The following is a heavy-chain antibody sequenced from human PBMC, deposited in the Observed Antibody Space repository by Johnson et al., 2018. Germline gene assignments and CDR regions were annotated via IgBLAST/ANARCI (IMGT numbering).Heavy chain of an antibody. J-gene: IGHJ3*02. CDR1: GFTVSSNY. V-gene: IGHV3-66*02. D-gene: IGHD4-17*01. CDR3: ARLPYGDYAREGNPDAFDI. CDR2: IYSGGST. Sequence: VQLVQSGGGLVKPGGSLRLSCAASGFTVSSNYMSWVRQAPGKGLEWVSVIYSGGSTYYADSVKGRFTISRDNSKNTLYLQMNSLRAEDRAVYYCARLPYGDYAREGNPDAFDIWGQGTMVTVSS.